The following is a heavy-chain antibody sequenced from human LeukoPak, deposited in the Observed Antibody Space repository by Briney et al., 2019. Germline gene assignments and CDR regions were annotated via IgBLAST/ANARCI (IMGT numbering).Heavy chain of an antibody. Sequence: GGSLRLSCAASGFTFSSYWMHWVRQAPGKGLVWVSRINSDGSSAIYADSVKGRFTISRDNDKKPLYLQMNSLRGEDTAVYYCASVRYGGNCYFDYWGQGTLVTVSS. CDR2: INSDGSSA. J-gene: IGHJ4*02. CDR3: ASVRYGGNCYFDY. CDR1: GFTFSSYW. V-gene: IGHV3-74*01. D-gene: IGHD4-23*01.